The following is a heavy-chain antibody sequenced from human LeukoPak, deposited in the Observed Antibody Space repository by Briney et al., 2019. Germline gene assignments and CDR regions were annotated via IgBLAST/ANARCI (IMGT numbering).Heavy chain of an antibody. D-gene: IGHD3-22*01. CDR1: GGSISSYY. CDR2: IYYSGST. V-gene: IGHV4-59*01. J-gene: IGHJ5*02. CDR3: ARSYYDSSVAWFDP. Sequence: SETLSLTCTVSGGSISSYYWSWIRQPPGKGLEWIGYIYYSGSTNYNPSLKSRVTISVDTSKNQFSLKLSSVTAADTAVYYCARSYYDSSVAWFDPWGQGTLVTVSS.